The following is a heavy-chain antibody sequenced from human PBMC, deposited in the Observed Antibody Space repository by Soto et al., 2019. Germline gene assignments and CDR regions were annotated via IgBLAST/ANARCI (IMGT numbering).Heavy chain of an antibody. CDR2: IYYTGTT. J-gene: IGHJ4*02. Sequence: QVQLQESGPGLVKSSETLSLTCTVSGGSVSSYYWSWIRQPPGKGLGWIGYIYYTGTTNYNPSLKSPVTITVDTSKNQFSLKMSSVTAVDTVGYYGARRYGGNFDFWGQGTLVTVSS. D-gene: IGHD1-26*01. CDR1: GGSVSSYY. CDR3: ARRYGGNFDF. V-gene: IGHV4-59*02.